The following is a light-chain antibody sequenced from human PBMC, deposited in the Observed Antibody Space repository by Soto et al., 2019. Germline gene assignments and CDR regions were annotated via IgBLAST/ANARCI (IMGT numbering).Light chain of an antibody. CDR1: QNIGTW. CDR2: DAS. Sequence: DIEMTQSPSTLSESVGDRVTITCRASQNIGTWLAWYQQKPGKAPNLLIYDASTLHSGVPSRFSGGGSGTDFTLTLGSLQPEDFATYYCQQVNVYPSTFGVGTKADMK. J-gene: IGKJ4*01. V-gene: IGKV1-5*01. CDR3: QQVNVYPST.